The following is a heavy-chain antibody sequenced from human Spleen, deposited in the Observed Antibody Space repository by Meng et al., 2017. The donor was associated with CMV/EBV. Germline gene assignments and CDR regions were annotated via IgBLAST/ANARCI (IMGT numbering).Heavy chain of an antibody. CDR3: ARDDYNIWSDNYHYYGMDV. D-gene: IGHD3-3*01. Sequence: GESLKISCAASGFTFSSYEMNWVRQAPGKGLEWVSYISSSGSTIYYADSVKGRFTISRDNAKKSLYLQMNSLRAEDTAVYYCARDDYNIWSDNYHYYGMDVWGQGTTVTVSS. V-gene: IGHV3-48*03. J-gene: IGHJ6*02. CDR1: GFTFSSYE. CDR2: ISSSGSTI.